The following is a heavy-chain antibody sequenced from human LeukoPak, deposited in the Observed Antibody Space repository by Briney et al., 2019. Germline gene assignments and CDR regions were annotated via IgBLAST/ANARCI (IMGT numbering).Heavy chain of an antibody. CDR2: IYTSGST. CDR1: AGSISSYY. Sequence: SETLSLTCTVSAGSISSYYWSWIRQPAGKGLEWIGRIYTSGSTNYNHSLKSRVTISVDTSKNQFSLKLSSVTAADTAVYYCARVTESYGSGRRHNYYYYYMDVWGKGTTVTISS. J-gene: IGHJ6*03. CDR3: ARVTESYGSGRRHNYYYYYMDV. V-gene: IGHV4-4*07. D-gene: IGHD3-10*01.